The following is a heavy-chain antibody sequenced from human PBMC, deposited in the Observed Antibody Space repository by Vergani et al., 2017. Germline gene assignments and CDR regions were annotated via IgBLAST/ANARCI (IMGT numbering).Heavy chain of an antibody. CDR2: VDPEDGET. CDR3: ARALGPDYYYYVGMDV. CDR1: GYTFTDYY. V-gene: IGHV1-69-2*01. D-gene: IGHD4/OR15-4a*01. J-gene: IGHJ6*02. Sequence: EVQLVQSGAEVKKPGATVKISCKVSGYTFTDYYMHWVQQAPGKGLEWMGLVDPEDGETIYAEKFRGRVTITAGESTSTAYMALSSLRSDDTAVYYCARALGPDYYYYVGMDVWDQGTTVTVSS.